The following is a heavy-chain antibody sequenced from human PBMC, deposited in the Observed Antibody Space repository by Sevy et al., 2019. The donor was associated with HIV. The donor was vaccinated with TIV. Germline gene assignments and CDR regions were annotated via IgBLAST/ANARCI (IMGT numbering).Heavy chain of an antibody. D-gene: IGHD4-4*01. Sequence: SETLSLTCTVSGGSISRYYWSWIRQPPGKGLEWIGYIYYSGSTNYNPSLKSRVTISVDTSKNQFSLKLSSVTAADTAVYYCARDSSRYSNYVKDWFDPWGQGTLVTVSS. CDR3: ARDSSRYSNYVKDWFDP. CDR1: GGSISRYY. V-gene: IGHV4-59*01. CDR2: IYYSGST. J-gene: IGHJ5*02.